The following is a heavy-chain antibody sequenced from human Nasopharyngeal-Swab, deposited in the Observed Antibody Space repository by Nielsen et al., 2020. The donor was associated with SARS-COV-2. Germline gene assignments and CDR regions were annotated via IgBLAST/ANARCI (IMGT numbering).Heavy chain of an antibody. V-gene: IGHV1-69*04. Sequence: SVKVSCKASGGTFNNYAITWVRQAPGQGLEWMGRIIPILGIANYAQKFQGRVTITADKSTSTAYMEPSSLRSEDTAVYYCALVPGDGYNYHNWFDPWGQGTLVTVSS. J-gene: IGHJ5*02. CDR1: GGTFNNYA. CDR3: ALVPGDGYNYHNWFDP. CDR2: IIPILGIA. D-gene: IGHD5-24*01.